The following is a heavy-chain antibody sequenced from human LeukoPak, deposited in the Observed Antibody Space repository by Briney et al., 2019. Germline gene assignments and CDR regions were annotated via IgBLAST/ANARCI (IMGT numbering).Heavy chain of an antibody. J-gene: IGHJ3*02. CDR1: GFTFSSYA. Sequence: GGSLRLSCAASGFTFSSYAMSWVRQAPGKGLEWVSRISDSSGSTYYADSVKGRITISRDNSKNTLYLQMNSLRADDTAVYYCAKKGPVARYPDAFDIWGQGTLVTVSS. CDR3: AKKGPVARYPDAFDI. D-gene: IGHD6-19*01. CDR2: ISDSSGST. V-gene: IGHV3-23*01.